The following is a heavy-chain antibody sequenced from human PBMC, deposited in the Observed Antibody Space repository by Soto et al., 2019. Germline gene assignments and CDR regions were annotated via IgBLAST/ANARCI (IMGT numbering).Heavy chain of an antibody. CDR1: GGTFSSYT. J-gene: IGHJ4*02. Sequence: QVQLVQSGAEVKKPGSSVKVSCKASGGTFSSYTISWVRQAPGQGLEWMGRIIPILGIANYAQKFQGRVTHXXDXSXXTAYMELSSLRSEDTAVYYCARAPGMATISRPFDYWGQGTLVTVSS. CDR2: IIPILGIA. D-gene: IGHD5-12*01. V-gene: IGHV1-69*02. CDR3: ARAPGMATISRPFDY.